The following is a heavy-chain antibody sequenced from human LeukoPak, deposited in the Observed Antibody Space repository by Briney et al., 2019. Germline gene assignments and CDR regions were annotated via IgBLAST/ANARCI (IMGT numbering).Heavy chain of an antibody. CDR2: TSGDSKVI. CDR1: GFNFNDYG. D-gene: IGHD3-3*01. V-gene: IGHV3-48*01. CDR3: GRDGGVAYGLDV. Sequence: GGSLRLSCAASGFNFNDYGMHWVRQAPGKGLEWVSFTSGDSKVIYYADSVKGRFTISRDNAKNSLYLQMNSLRADDTAVYYCGRDGGVAYGLDVWGQGTTVTVSS. J-gene: IGHJ6*02.